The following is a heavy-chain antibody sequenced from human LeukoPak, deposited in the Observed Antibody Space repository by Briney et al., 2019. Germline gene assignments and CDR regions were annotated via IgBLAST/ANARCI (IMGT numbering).Heavy chain of an antibody. J-gene: IGHJ4*02. CDR2: ISSSSSYI. V-gene: IGHV3-21*01. D-gene: IGHD1-1*01. CDR3: ARTGTSLFDY. Sequence: VRQAPGKGLEWVSSISSSSSYIYYADSVKGRFTISRDNAKNSLYLQMNSLRAEDTAVYYCARTGTSLFDYWGQGTLVTVSS.